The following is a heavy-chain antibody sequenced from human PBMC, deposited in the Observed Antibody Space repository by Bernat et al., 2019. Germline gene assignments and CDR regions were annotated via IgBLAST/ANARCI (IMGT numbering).Heavy chain of an antibody. CDR1: GFTFSSYA. CDR2: ISGSGGST. V-gene: IGHV3-23*04. J-gene: IGHJ5*02. CDR3: ARADGNSFWFDP. D-gene: IGHD4-23*01. Sequence: EVQLVESGGGLVQPGGSRRLSCAASGFTFSSYAMSWVRQAPGKGLEWVSAISGSGGSTYYADSVKGRFTISRDNSKNTLYLQMNSLRAEDTAVYYCARADGNSFWFDPWGQGTLVTVSS.